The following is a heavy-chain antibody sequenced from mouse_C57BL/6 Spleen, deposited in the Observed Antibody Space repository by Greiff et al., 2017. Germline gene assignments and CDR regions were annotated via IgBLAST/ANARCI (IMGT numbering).Heavy chain of an antibody. D-gene: IGHD1-1*01. V-gene: IGHV1-55*01. Sequence: QVQLQESEAELVKPGASVKMSCKASGYTFTSYWITWVKQRPGQGLEWIGDIYPGSGSTKYNEKFKSKATLTVDKSSSTAYMQLSSLTSEDSAYYYCARGHYYGSSYKNYAMDYWGQGTSVTVSS. CDR2: IYPGSGST. CDR1: GYTFTSYW. J-gene: IGHJ4*01. CDR3: ARGHYYGSSYKNYAMDY.